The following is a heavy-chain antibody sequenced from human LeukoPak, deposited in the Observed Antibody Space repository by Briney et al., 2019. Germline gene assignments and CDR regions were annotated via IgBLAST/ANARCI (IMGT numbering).Heavy chain of an antibody. D-gene: IGHD2-15*01. V-gene: IGHV3-23*01. Sequence: GGSLRLSCAASGFPFSSHAMSWVRQPPGKGLEWVAAISNGKTYYADSVRGRFAISRDDSTNTLYLHMNSLRDEDTALYHCVREAGYCAPVCVKTNWFDPWGQGTLVTASS. CDR1: GFPFSSHA. CDR3: VREAGYCAPVCVKTNWFDP. CDR2: ISNGKT. J-gene: IGHJ5*02.